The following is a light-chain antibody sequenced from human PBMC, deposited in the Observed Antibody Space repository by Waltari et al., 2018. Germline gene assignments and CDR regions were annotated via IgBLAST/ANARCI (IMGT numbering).Light chain of an antibody. Sequence: DIQMTQSPSSLSASVGDRVTITCQASPDISKHLNWYQQKPGKAPKLLIYDASNLETGVPSRFSGSGSGTDFSLTISGVQAEDVAVYYCQQYFTTPLTFGGGTKVEIK. V-gene: IGKV1-33*01. J-gene: IGKJ4*01. CDR3: QQYFTTPLT. CDR1: PDISKH. CDR2: DAS.